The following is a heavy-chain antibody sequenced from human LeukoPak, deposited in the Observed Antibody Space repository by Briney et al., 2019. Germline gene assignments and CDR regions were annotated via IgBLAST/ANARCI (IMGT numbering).Heavy chain of an antibody. V-gene: IGHV3-53*01. J-gene: IGHJ4*02. Sequence: LAGASLRLSCAASGFTVSSNYMSWVRQAPGKGLEWVSVIYSGGSTHYADSVKGRFTISRDNSKNTLYLQMNSLRAEDTAVYYCARSQGYQLPFDYWGQGTLVTVSS. CDR3: ARSQGYQLPFDY. CDR1: GFTVSSNY. CDR2: IYSGGST. D-gene: IGHD2-2*01.